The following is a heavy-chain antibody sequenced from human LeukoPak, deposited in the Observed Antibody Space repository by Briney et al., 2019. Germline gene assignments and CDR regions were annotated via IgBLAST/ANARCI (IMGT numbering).Heavy chain of an antibody. J-gene: IGHJ4*02. CDR2: VNTGNGNT. D-gene: IGHD3-3*01. CDR1: GYTFTRYA. Sequence: ASVKVSCKASGYTFTRYAMHWVRQAPGQSLDWLGWVNTGNGNTKYSPKFQGRITLSRDTSANTVYMGVTSLRSEDTAVYYCATRSESSYGGVFDFWGQGSLVTVSS. V-gene: IGHV1-3*04. CDR3: ATRSESSYGGVFDF.